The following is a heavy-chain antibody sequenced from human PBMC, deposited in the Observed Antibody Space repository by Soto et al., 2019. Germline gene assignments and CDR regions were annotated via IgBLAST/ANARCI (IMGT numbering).Heavy chain of an antibody. J-gene: IGHJ4*02. V-gene: IGHV1-3*01. D-gene: IGHD6-13*01. CDR1: GYTFTSYA. Sequence: ASVKVSCKASGYTFTSYAMHWVRQAPGQRLEWMGWINAGNGNTKYSQKKKGRVTITRDTSASTAFMELSSLRSEDTAVYYCARASSSCPFAYWGQGTLVTVSS. CDR2: INAGNGNT. CDR3: ARASSSCPFAY.